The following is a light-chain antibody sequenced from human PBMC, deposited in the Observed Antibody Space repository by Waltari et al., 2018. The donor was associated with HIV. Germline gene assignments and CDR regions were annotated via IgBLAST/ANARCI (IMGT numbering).Light chain of an antibody. CDR3: QQYYSTLYS. Sequence: DIVMTQSPDSLAVSLGERVTINCKSSQSVLYNSNNKNYLAWYQQNPRQPPKLLIYWASTRESGVPDRFSGSGSGTDFTLTISSLQAEDVAVYYCQQYYSTLYSFGQGTKLEIK. J-gene: IGKJ2*03. CDR1: QSVLYNSNNKNY. V-gene: IGKV4-1*01. CDR2: WAS.